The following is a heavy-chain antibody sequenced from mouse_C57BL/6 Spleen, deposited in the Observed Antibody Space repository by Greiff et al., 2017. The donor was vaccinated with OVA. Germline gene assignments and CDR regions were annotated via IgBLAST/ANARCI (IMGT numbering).Heavy chain of an antibody. D-gene: IGHD1-1*01. CDR3: ASPITTVVSLDY. CDR1: GYTFTSYW. V-gene: IGHV1-64*01. J-gene: IGHJ4*01. CDR2: IHPNSGST. Sequence: QVQLQQPGAELVKPGASVKLSCKASGYTFTSYWMHWVKQRPGQGLEWIGMIHPNSGSTNYNEKFKSKATLTVDKSSSTAYMQLSSLTSEDAAVDYCASPITTVVSLDYWGQGTSVTVSS.